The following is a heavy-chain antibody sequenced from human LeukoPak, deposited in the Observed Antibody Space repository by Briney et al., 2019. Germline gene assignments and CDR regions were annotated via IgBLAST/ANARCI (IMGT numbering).Heavy chain of an antibody. V-gene: IGHV4-4*07. Sequence: SETLSLTCTVSGGSISSYYWSWIRQPAGKGLEWIGRIYTSGSTNYNPSLKSRVTMSVDTSKNQFSLKLSSVTAADTAVYYCARDEYYYGSGSYPRFDYWGQGTLVTVSS. J-gene: IGHJ4*02. CDR3: ARDEYYYGSGSYPRFDY. CDR1: GGSISSYY. D-gene: IGHD3-10*01. CDR2: IYTSGST.